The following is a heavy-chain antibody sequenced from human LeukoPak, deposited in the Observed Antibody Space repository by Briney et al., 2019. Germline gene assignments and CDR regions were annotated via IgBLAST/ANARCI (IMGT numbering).Heavy chain of an antibody. V-gene: IGHV4-34*01. CDR1: GGSFSGYY. Sequence: SETLSLTCAVYGGSFSGYYWSWIRQPPGKGLEWIGEINHSGSTNYNPSLKSRVTISVDTSKYQFSLKLSSVTAADTAVYYCARTLDSVPAAHFDYWGQGTLVTVSS. CDR2: INHSGST. D-gene: IGHD2-2*01. CDR3: ARTLDSVPAAHFDY. J-gene: IGHJ4*02.